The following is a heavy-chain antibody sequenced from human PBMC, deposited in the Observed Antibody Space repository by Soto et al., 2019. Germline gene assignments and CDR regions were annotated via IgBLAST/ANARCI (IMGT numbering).Heavy chain of an antibody. J-gene: IGHJ3*02. CDR3: ARVRKYYYDSSGSPDAFDI. CDR1: GYTFTGYY. Sequence: ASVKVSCKASGYTFTGYYMHWVRQAPGQGLEWMGWINPNSGGTNYAQKFQGWVTMTRDTSISTAYMELSRLRSDDTAVYYCARVRKYYYDSSGSPDAFDIWGQGTMVTVS. V-gene: IGHV1-2*04. CDR2: INPNSGGT. D-gene: IGHD3-22*01.